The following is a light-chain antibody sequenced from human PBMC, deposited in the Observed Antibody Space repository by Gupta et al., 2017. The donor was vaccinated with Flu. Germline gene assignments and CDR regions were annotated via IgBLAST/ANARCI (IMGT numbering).Light chain of an antibody. Sequence: IVLTQSPASLSSFPGERATLSCRASQSVSNYLGWYQQKPGQAPRLLIYDASTMANGVPARCSGSGAGTDFTPTISSREQEDFVVYYCQQRTNWPPAITFGQGTRLEIK. J-gene: IGKJ5*01. CDR1: QSVSNY. CDR2: DAS. CDR3: QQRTNWPPAIT. V-gene: IGKV3-11*01.